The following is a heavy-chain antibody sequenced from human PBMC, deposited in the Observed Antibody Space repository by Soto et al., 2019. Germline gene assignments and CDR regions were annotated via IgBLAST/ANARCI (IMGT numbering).Heavy chain of an antibody. D-gene: IGHD6-19*01. V-gene: IGHV4-30-2*01. Sequence: QLQLQESGSGLVKPSQTLSLTCAVSGGSINFGGYSWSWIRQPPGKGLEFIGYIYHSGNTYYNPSLKSRVTTSVDMSTNQFFLNLTSVTAADTAVYYCARGREQWLAFDFWGHGNLVTVSS. CDR2: IYHSGNT. J-gene: IGHJ4*01. CDR1: GGSINFGGYS. CDR3: ARGREQWLAFDF.